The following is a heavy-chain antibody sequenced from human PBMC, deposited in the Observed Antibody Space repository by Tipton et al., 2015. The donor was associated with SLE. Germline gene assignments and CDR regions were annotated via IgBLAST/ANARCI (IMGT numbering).Heavy chain of an antibody. D-gene: IGHD6-6*01. CDR2: FDPEDGEI. CDR3: ASLGQLVEDY. Sequence: QSGAEVKMPGASVKVSCKVSGYTLTEVSIHWVRQAPGKGLEWMGGFDPEDGEIITTQKFQGRVTMTEDTSTDTAYMEVSSLRFDDTAVYYCASLGQLVEDYWGQGTLVTVSS. CDR1: GYTLTEVS. J-gene: IGHJ4*02. V-gene: IGHV1-24*01.